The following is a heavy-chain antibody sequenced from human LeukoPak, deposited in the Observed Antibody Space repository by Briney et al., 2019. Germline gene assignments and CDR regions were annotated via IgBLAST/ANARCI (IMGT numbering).Heavy chain of an antibody. CDR1: GFTFRSQS. D-gene: IGHD3-3*01. CDR3: ASSHVSQYENWFHP. Sequence: GESLRLSCAASGFTFRSQSMHWVRQLPGEGLVWVAHIDGGGSRTNYADSVKGRFTISRDNAKNTLYLEMNSLKVEDTAVYYCASSHVSQYENWFHPWGQGTQVIVSS. V-gene: IGHV3-74*01. CDR2: IDGGGSRT. J-gene: IGHJ5*02.